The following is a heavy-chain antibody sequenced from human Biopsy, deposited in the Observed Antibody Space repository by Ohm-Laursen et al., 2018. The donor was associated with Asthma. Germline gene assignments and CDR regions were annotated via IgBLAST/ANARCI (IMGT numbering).Heavy chain of an antibody. Sequence: SETLSLTCVVYGGSFSSNYWSWIRQPPGKGLEWIGHIYYSGSTNYQPSLKSRVTISVDTSKNQFSLKLRSVTAADAAVYYCARGISRVTGLFDHFDSWGQGTLVTVSS. D-gene: IGHD2-21*02. CDR1: GGSFSSNY. V-gene: IGHV4-59*01. J-gene: IGHJ4*02. CDR2: IYYSGST. CDR3: ARGISRVTGLFDHFDS.